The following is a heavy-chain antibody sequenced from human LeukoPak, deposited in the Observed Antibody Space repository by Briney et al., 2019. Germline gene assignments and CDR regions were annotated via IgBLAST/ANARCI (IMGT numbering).Heavy chain of an antibody. Sequence: ASVKVSCKASGYTFTGYYMHWVRQAPGQGLEWMGWINPNSGGTNYAQKLQGRVTMTTDTSTSTAYMELRSLRSDDTAVYYCARDVIDYYYDSGFDPWGQGTLVTVSS. CDR1: GYTFTGYY. D-gene: IGHD3-22*01. CDR2: INPNSGGT. J-gene: IGHJ5*02. CDR3: ARDVIDYYYDSGFDP. V-gene: IGHV1-2*02.